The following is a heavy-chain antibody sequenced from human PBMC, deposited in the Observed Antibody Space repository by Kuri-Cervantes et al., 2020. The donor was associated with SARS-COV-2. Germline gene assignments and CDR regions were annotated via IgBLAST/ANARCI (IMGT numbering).Heavy chain of an antibody. CDR2: ISSSSSYI. CDR1: GFTLRSYS. CDR3: ARDTHNWNSLNDY. D-gene: IGHD1-7*01. Sequence: GGSLRLSCAASGFTLRSYSMNWVRQAPGKGLEWVSSISSSSSYIYYADSVKGRFTISRDNAKNSLYLQMNSLRAEDTAVYYCARDTHNWNSLNDYWGQGTLVTVSS. V-gene: IGHV3-21*01. J-gene: IGHJ4*02.